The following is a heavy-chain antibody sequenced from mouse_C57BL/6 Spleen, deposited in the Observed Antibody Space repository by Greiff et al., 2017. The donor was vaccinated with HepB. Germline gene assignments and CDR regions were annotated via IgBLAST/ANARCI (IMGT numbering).Heavy chain of an antibody. V-gene: IGHV1-55*01. D-gene: IGHD3-2*02. CDR2: IYPGSGST. CDR3: ARPGSSGYYFDY. CDR1: GYTFTSYW. Sequence: QVQLQQPGAELVKPGASVKMSCKASGYTFTSYWITWVKQRPGQGLEWIGDIYPGSGSTNYNEKFKSKATLTVDTASSTAYMQPSSLSSEDSAVYYCARPGSSGYYFDYWGQGTTLTVSS. J-gene: IGHJ2*01.